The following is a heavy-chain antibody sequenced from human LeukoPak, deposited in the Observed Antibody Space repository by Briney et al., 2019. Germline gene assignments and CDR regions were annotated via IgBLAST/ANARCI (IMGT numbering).Heavy chain of an antibody. J-gene: IGHJ5*02. CDR3: ARGFGDWGLYWFDP. Sequence: PSETLSLTCTVSGGSVSSGSYYWSWIRQPPGKGLEWIGYIYYSGSDKYNPSLKSRVTISVDTSKNHVSLKLTSVTAADTAVYYCARGFGDWGLYWFDPWGQGTLVTVSS. D-gene: IGHD3-10*01. CDR2: IYYSGSD. V-gene: IGHV4-61*03. CDR1: GGSVSSGSYY.